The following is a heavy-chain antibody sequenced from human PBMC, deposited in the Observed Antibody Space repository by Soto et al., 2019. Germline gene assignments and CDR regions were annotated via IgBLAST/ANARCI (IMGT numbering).Heavy chain of an antibody. CDR2: IRSKANSYAT. D-gene: IGHD3-9*01. V-gene: IGHV3-73*01. J-gene: IGHJ6*02. CDR3: TFQGERYFDWTLKGYYYGMDV. CDR1: GFTFSGSA. Sequence: HPGGSLRLSCAASGFTFSGSAMHWVRQASGKGLEWVGRIRSKANSYATAYAASVKGRFTISRDDSKNTAYLQMNSLKTEDTAVYYCTFQGERYFDWTLKGYYYGMDVWGQGTTVTVSS.